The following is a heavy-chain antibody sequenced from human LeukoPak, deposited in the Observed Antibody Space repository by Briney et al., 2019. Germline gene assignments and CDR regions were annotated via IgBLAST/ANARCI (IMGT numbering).Heavy chain of an antibody. CDR1: GFTFSRYW. D-gene: IGHD3-10*01. CDR3: ARAQINMVRGVMSPSYFDY. J-gene: IGHJ4*02. CDR2: ISPDGSTT. Sequence: GGSLRLSCAASGFTFSRYWMHWVRQAPGKGLMWVSRISPDGSTTLYADSVKGRFTISRDNAKNTLYLQMNSLGAEDTAVYYCARAQINMVRGVMSPSYFDYWGQGTLVTVSS. V-gene: IGHV3-74*03.